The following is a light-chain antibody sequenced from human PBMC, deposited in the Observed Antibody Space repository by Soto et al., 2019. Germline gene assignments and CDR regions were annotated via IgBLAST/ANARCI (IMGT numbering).Light chain of an antibody. CDR1: QGVGRF. CDR2: AAS. Sequence: EIVLTESPGTLSLSPGERATLSCRASQGVGRFLAWYQQKPGQAPRLLIYAASTRATGLPARFSGSGSGTEFTLTISSLQSEDFAVYSCQQYNNWPLTFGQGTKVDIK. CDR3: QQYNNWPLT. V-gene: IGKV3-15*01. J-gene: IGKJ1*01.